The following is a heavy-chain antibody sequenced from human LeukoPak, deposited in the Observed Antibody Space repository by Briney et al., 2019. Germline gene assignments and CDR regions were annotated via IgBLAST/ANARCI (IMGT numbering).Heavy chain of an antibody. CDR2: ISYDGSNK. D-gene: IGHD2-2*01. J-gene: IGHJ4*02. CDR1: GFTFSSYG. Sequence: GGSLRLSCAASGFTFSSYGMHWVRQAPGKGLEWVAVISYDGSNKYYADSVKGRFTISRDNSKNTLYLQTNSLRAEDTAVYYCAKAGHIVVVPDRGYFDYWGQGTLVTVYS. CDR3: AKAGHIVVVPDRGYFDY. V-gene: IGHV3-30*18.